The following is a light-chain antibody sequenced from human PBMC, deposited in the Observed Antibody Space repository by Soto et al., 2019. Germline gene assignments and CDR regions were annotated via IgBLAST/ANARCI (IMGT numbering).Light chain of an antibody. CDR1: QSVSYW. Sequence: DIHMTQSPSTLSASVGDRVTITCRASQSVSYWLAWYQQKPGKAPKLLIHDASSLESGVPSRFRGGGSGQEFTLTISGLQPDDFATYYCQQYGFRFRPGTKVEMK. J-gene: IGKJ3*01. V-gene: IGKV1-5*01. CDR2: DAS. CDR3: QQYGFR.